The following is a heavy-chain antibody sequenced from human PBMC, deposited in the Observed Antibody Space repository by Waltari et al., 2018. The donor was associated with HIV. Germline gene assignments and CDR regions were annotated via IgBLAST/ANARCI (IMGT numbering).Heavy chain of an antibody. CDR3: ATALGRGSCGSTSSFIDY. J-gene: IGHJ4*02. V-gene: IGHV1-8*01. Sequence: KPGASVKVSCKASGYTFTSYAINWVRQAAGQALECMGWMTPNSGNAGYVQKFQGRVTMTRNTSISTAYMELSSLRSEDTAVYYCATALGRGSCGSTSSFIDYWGQGTMVTVSS. CDR1: GYTFTSYA. D-gene: IGHD2-2*01. CDR2: MTPNSGNA.